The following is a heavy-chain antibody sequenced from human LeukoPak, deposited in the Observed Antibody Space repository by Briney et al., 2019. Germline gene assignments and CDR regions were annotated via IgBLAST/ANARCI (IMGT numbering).Heavy chain of an antibody. CDR3: ARDPSSIAARLDY. CDR1: GFTFSSYA. V-gene: IGHV3-30-3*01. D-gene: IGHD6-6*01. Sequence: QPGRSLRLSCAASGFTFSSYAMHWVRQAPGKGLEWVAVISYDGSNKYYADSVKGRFTISRDNSKNTLYLQMNSLRAEDTAVYYCARDPSSIAARLDYWGQGTLATVSS. CDR2: ISYDGSNK. J-gene: IGHJ4*02.